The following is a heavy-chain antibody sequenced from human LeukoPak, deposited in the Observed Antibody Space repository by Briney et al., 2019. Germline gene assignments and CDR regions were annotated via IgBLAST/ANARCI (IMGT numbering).Heavy chain of an antibody. Sequence: GESLKISCKGSGYSFSSYWIGWLRQLPGKGLEWMGIIFPADSDTRYSPSFQGQVSVSADKSMTTAYLQWSSLKASDTAMYFCARWVTADRGKKDAFDIWGQGTMVTVSS. CDR2: IFPADSDT. V-gene: IGHV5-51*01. D-gene: IGHD2-21*02. J-gene: IGHJ3*02. CDR1: GYSFSSYW. CDR3: ARWVTADRGKKDAFDI.